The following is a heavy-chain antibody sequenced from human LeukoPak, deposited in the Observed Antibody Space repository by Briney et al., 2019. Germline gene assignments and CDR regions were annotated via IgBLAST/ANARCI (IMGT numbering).Heavy chain of an antibody. V-gene: IGHV1-8*01. D-gene: IGHD3-3*01. CDR2: VNPNSGNT. CDR1: GYTFTSYD. Sequence: ASVKVSCKASGYTFTSYDINWVRQATGQGLEWMGWVNPNSGNTGYAQKFQGRVTMTRNTSISTAYMELSSLRPEDTAVYYCARGPITIFGVVSRRNWFDPWGQGTLVTVSS. CDR3: ARGPITIFGVVSRRNWFDP. J-gene: IGHJ5*02.